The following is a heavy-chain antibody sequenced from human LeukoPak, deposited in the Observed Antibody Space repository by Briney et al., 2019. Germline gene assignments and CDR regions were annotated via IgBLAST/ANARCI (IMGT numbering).Heavy chain of an antibody. Sequence: TGGSLRLSCAASGFTFSNYWMNWVRQVPGKGLMWVSRMSGDGSSTNYADSVKGRFTISRDNAKNTLYLQMNSLRVEDTAVYYCARALSNTVRGVGDYWGQGTLVTVSS. D-gene: IGHD3-10*01. CDR3: ARALSNTVRGVGDY. J-gene: IGHJ4*02. V-gene: IGHV3-74*01. CDR2: MSGDGSST. CDR1: GFTFSNYW.